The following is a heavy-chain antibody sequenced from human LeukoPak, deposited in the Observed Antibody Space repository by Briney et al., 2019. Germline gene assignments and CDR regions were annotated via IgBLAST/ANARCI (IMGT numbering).Heavy chain of an antibody. V-gene: IGHV3-48*03. J-gene: IGHJ4*02. CDR2: ISSSGSSI. CDR1: GFTFSSYG. Sequence: GGSLRLSCAASGFTFSSYGMHWVRQAPGKGLEWVSYISSSGSSIYYADSVKGRFTISRDNAKNSLYLQMNSLRAEDTAVYYCARVSSGYSYGDEWDYWGQGTLVTVSS. D-gene: IGHD5-18*01. CDR3: ARVSSGYSYGDEWDY.